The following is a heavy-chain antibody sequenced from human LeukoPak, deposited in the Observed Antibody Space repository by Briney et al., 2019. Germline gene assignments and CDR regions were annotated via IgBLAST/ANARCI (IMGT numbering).Heavy chain of an antibody. Sequence: SETLSLTCTVSGGSISSYYWSWIRQPAGKGLEWIGRIYTSGSTNYNPSLKSRVAMSVDTSKNQFSLKLSSVTAADTAVYYCARVGGQSIAVEYFQHWGQGTPVTVSS. V-gene: IGHV4-4*07. J-gene: IGHJ1*01. CDR2: IYTSGST. D-gene: IGHD6-19*01. CDR1: GGSISSYY. CDR3: ARVGGQSIAVEYFQH.